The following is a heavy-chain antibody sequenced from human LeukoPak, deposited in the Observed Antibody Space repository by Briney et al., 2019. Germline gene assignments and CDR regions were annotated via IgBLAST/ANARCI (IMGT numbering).Heavy chain of an antibody. D-gene: IGHD3-22*01. CDR2: LNSDGSST. CDR3: ARAYNDGSGFYPPYFDY. J-gene: IGHJ4*02. V-gene: IGHV3-74*01. CDR1: GFTFSSYW. Sequence: GGSLRLSCAASGFTFSSYWMHWVRQAPGKGLMWVSRLNSDGSSTSYADSMKGRFTISRDNAKNTLYLQMNSLRAEDTAVYYCARAYNDGSGFYPPYFDYWGQGTLVTVSS.